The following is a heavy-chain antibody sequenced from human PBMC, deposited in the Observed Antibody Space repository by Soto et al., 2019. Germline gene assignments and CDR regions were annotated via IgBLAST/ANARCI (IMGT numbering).Heavy chain of an antibody. Sequence: ASVKVSCKASGYTFTSYGISWVRQAPGQGPEWMGWMNAYNGNTGYAQKFQGRVTMTRNTAISTAYMELSSLRSEDTAVYYCARSVGGSNVNFDYWGQGTLVTVSS. J-gene: IGHJ4*02. D-gene: IGHD3-10*01. V-gene: IGHV1-8*02. CDR3: ARSVGGSNVNFDY. CDR2: MNAYNGNT. CDR1: GYTFTSYG.